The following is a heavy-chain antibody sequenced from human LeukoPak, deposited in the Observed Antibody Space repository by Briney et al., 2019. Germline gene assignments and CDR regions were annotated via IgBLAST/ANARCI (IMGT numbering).Heavy chain of an antibody. CDR1: GFTFSDST. Sequence: GGSLRLSCAASGFTFSDSTMHWVRQASGKGPEWKGRIRTKANTYATAYAASVKGRFSISRDDSKNTAYLQMNNLKTEDTAVYYCTRLGLGFGEVGFDYWGQGTLVTVSS. J-gene: IGHJ4*02. D-gene: IGHD3-10*01. V-gene: IGHV3-73*01. CDR2: IRTKANTYAT. CDR3: TRLGLGFGEVGFDY.